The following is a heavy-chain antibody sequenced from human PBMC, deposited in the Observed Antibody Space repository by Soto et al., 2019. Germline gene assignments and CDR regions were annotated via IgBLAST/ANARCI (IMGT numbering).Heavy chain of an antibody. CDR2: MNPNSGNT. V-gene: IGHV1-8*01. CDR3: ARKDYYDILTGGYYYMAV. J-gene: IGHJ6*03. D-gene: IGHD3-9*01. CDR1: GYTFTSYD. Sequence: ASVKVSCKASGYTFTSYDINWVRQATGQGLEWMGWMNPNSGNTGYAQKFQGRVTMTRNTSISTAYMELSSLRSEDTAVYYCARKDYYDILTGGYYYMAVWGKGTTVTVSS.